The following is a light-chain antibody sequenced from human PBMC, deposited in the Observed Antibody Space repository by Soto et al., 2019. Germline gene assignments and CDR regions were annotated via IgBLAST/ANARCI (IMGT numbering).Light chain of an antibody. CDR1: SSDVGSYNY. J-gene: IGLJ3*02. V-gene: IGLV2-14*01. CDR2: EVS. Sequence: QSALTQPASVSGSPGQSITISCTGTSSDVGSYNYVSWYQQHPGKAPQLMIYEVSNRPSGVSNRFSGSKSGNTASLTISGLQAEDEADYYCSTSSSTSTTWVFGGGTKVTVL. CDR3: STSSSTSTTWV.